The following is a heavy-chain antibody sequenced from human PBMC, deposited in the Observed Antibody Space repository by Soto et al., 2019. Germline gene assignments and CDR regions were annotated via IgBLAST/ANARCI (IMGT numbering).Heavy chain of an antibody. J-gene: IGHJ5*02. V-gene: IGHV3-21*01. CDR1: GFTFSSYS. Sequence: EVQLVESGGGLVKPGGSLRLSCAASGFTFSSYSMNWVRQAPGKGLEWVSSISRSSSYIYYADSVKGRFTISRDNAKNSLYLQMNSLRAEDTAVYYCARSPTTTPPWFDPWGQGTLVTVSS. CDR2: ISRSSSYI. D-gene: IGHD4-17*01. CDR3: ARSPTTTPPWFDP.